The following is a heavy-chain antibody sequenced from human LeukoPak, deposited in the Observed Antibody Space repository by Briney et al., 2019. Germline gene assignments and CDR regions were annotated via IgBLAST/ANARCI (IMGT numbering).Heavy chain of an antibody. D-gene: IGHD3-10*01. CDR1: GYTFTSNY. CDR3: ARGFGRTMVRGVDC. Sequence: ASVKVSCKAFGYTFTSNYMHWVRQAPGQGPEWMGVISPSGGSTTYAQKFQGRVTLTRDMSTSTDYLELSSLRSEDTAVYYCARGFGRTMVRGVDCWGQGTLVTVSS. CDR2: ISPSGGST. V-gene: IGHV1-46*01. J-gene: IGHJ4*02.